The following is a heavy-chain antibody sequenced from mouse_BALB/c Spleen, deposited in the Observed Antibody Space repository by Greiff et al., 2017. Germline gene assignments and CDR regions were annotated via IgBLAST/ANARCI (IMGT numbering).Heavy chain of an antibody. Sequence: QVLLQQPGAELVRPGASVKLSCKASGYTFTSYWINWVKQRPGQGLEWIGNIYPSDSYTNYNQKFKDKATLTVDKSSSTAYMQLSSPTSEDSAVYYCTDYDPRRGFAYWGQGTLVTVSA. V-gene: IGHV1-69*02. CDR3: TDYDPRRGFAY. J-gene: IGHJ3*01. CDR1: GYTFTSYW. CDR2: IYPSDSYT. D-gene: IGHD2-4*01.